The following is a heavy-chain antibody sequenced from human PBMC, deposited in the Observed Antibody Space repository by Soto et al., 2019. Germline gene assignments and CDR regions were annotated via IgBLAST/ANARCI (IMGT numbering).Heavy chain of an antibody. CDR3: VRVERIAVPWLDL. V-gene: IGHV4-38-2*02. CDR1: GYSISRDYN. Sequence: PSETLSLTCTVSGYSISRDYNWGWIRQPPGKGLEWIGTIHYSGSTYYNPSLKSRVTISVDTSKNQFSLRLTSVTAADTAVYSCVRVERIAVPWLDLWGQGTLVTVSS. D-gene: IGHD6-19*01. J-gene: IGHJ5*02. CDR2: IHYSGST.